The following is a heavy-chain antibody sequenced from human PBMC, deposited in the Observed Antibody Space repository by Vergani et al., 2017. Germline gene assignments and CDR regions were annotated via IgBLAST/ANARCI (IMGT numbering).Heavy chain of an antibody. Sequence: QLQLQESGPGLVKPSETLSLTCTVSGGSISSSSYYWGWIRQPPGKGLEWIGSIYYSGSTYYNPSLKSRVTISVDTSKNQFSLKLSSVTAADTAVYYCAKGVPAALNWFDPWGQGTLVTVSS. J-gene: IGHJ5*02. CDR1: GGSISSSSYY. CDR3: AKGVPAALNWFDP. D-gene: IGHD2-2*01. V-gene: IGHV4-39*01. CDR2: IYYSGST.